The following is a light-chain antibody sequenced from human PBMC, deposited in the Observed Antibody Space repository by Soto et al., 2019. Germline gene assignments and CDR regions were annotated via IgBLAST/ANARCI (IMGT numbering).Light chain of an antibody. CDR3: QQFNNYPRT. J-gene: IGKJ1*01. CDR1: QGISSA. CDR2: DAS. Sequence: AIQLTQSPSSLSASVGDRVTITCRASQGISSALAWYQQKPGKAPKLLIYDASSLESGVPSRFSGSGSGTDFTLTINSLQPEDFATYYCQQFNNYPRTFGQGTNVDIK. V-gene: IGKV1D-13*01.